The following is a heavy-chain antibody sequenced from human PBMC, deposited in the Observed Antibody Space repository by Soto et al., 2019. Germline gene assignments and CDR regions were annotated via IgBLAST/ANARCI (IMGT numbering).Heavy chain of an antibody. Sequence: ASVKVSCKASGYTFTDYYMHWVRQAPGQGLEWMGWINPNSGGTNYAQKFQGRVTMTRDTSISTAYMELNRLRSDDTAVYYCARDQSPSSGWPGMDVWGQGTTVTV. V-gene: IGHV1-2*02. J-gene: IGHJ6*02. CDR1: GYTFTDYY. D-gene: IGHD6-19*01. CDR2: INPNSGGT. CDR3: ARDQSPSSGWPGMDV.